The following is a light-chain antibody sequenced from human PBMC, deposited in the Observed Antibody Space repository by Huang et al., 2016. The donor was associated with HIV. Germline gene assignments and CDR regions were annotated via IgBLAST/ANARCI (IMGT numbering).Light chain of an antibody. CDR1: QSLLYTSNNPNY. CDR2: WAS. V-gene: IGKV4-1*01. J-gene: IGKJ2*01. CDR3: QQFYSIPYT. Sequence: DVIMTQSPDSLAVSLGERATIKCKSSQSLLYTSNNPNYLSWYQQKSGQPPKLLIYWASTRESGVPERFSGSGSGTDFTLTISSLQAEDVAVYYCQQFYSIPYTFGQGTKLEIK.